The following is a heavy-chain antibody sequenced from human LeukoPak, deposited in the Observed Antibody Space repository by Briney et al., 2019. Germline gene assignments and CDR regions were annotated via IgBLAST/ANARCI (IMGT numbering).Heavy chain of an antibody. CDR1: GFTFSSYA. V-gene: IGHV3-23*01. CDR2: LSGTGSRT. D-gene: IGHD1-26*01. Sequence: AGGSLRLSCAASGFTFSSYAMSWVRQAPGKGLEWVSALSGTGSRTYYADSVKGRFTISRDNSKNTLYPQMNSLRAEDTAVYYCAKTEWELPSAEFFQHWGQGTLVTVSS. CDR3: AKTEWELPSAEFFQH. J-gene: IGHJ1*01.